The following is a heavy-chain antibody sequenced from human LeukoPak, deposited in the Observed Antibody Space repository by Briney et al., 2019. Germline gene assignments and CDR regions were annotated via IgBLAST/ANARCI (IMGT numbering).Heavy chain of an antibody. J-gene: IGHJ3*02. CDR3: AKDGSDIYVRGAFDI. CDR2: IDANAKTT. D-gene: IGHD1-26*01. V-gene: IGHV3-74*01. CDR1: GFTFSNYW. Sequence: GGSLRLSCAASGFTFSNYWLHWVRQAPGKGLVWVSRIDANAKTTSYADSVKGRFTISTDNAKKTLYLQMNSLRAEDTAVYYCAKDGSDIYVRGAFDIWGQGTMVTVSS.